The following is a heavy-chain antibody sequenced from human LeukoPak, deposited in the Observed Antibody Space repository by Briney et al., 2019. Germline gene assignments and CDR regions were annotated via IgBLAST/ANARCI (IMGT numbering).Heavy chain of an antibody. CDR1: GGSISSYY. D-gene: IGHD6-6*01. J-gene: IGHJ2*01. CDR3: ARLRHIAYSTSTQYWYFDP. Sequence: PSETLSLTCTVSGGSISSYYWSWIRQPPGKGLEWIGYIYYSGSTKYNPSLKSRLTISVDTSKNQFSLKLTSVTAADTAVYSCARLRHIAYSTSTQYWYFDPWGRGTLVTVSS. CDR2: IYYSGST. V-gene: IGHV4-59*08.